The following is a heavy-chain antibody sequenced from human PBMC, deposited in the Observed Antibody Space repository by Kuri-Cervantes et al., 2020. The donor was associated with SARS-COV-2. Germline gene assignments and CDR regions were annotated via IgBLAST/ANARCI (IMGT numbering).Heavy chain of an antibody. CDR1: GFTFSSYS. V-gene: IGHV3-21*01. CDR2: ISSSSSYI. J-gene: IGHJ2*01. D-gene: IGHD2-2*01. CDR3: ARAPQGRYCSSTSCPIVWYFDL. Sequence: GGSLRLSCAASGFTFSSYSMNWVRQAPGKGLEWVSSISSSSSYIYYAVSVKGRFTISRDNAKNSLYLQMNSLRAEDTAVYYCARAPQGRYCSSTSCPIVWYFDLWGRGTLVTVSS.